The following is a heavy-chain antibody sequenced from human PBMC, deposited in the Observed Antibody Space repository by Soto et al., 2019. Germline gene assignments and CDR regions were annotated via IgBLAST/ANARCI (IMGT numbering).Heavy chain of an antibody. CDR1: GYRFSTYW. V-gene: IGHV5-51*01. D-gene: IGHD1-26*01. Sequence: GESLKISCKASGYRFSTYWISWVRQRPGKGPEWMAIIYPGDSDTRENPSFQGQVTISADKSSNTVHLQWRSLKASDTAIYYCARLGGIVDTGTWIQWGQGTPVTVSS. CDR2: IYPGDSDT. J-gene: IGHJ4*02. CDR3: ARLGGIVDTGTWIQ.